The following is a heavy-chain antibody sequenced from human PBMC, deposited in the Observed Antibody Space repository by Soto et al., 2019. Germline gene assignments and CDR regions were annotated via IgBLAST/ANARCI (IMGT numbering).Heavy chain of an antibody. J-gene: IGHJ6*02. V-gene: IGHV3-33*01. CDR2: IWYDGSNK. Sequence: GGSLRLSCAASGFTFSSYGMHWVRQAPGKGLEWVAVIWYDGSNKYYADSVKGRFTISRDNSKNTLYLQMNSLRAEDTAVYYCASVKDYYYYGMDAWGQGTTVTVSS. CDR3: ASVKDYYYYGMDA. CDR1: GFTFSSYG.